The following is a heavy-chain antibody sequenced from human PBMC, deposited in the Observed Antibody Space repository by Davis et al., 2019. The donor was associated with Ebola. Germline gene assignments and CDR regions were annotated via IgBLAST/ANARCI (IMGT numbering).Heavy chain of an antibody. D-gene: IGHD3-3*01. CDR3: ARVRQKTYDFWSGYWVDAFDI. CDR1: GGTFSSYA. CDR2: IIPIFGTA. J-gene: IGHJ3*02. V-gene: IGHV1-69*13. Sequence: SVKVSCKASGGTFSSYAISWVRQAPGQGLEWMGGIIPIFGTANYAQKFQGRVTITADESTSTAYMELSSLRSEDTAVYYCARVRQKTYDFWSGYWVDAFDIWGQGTMVTVSS.